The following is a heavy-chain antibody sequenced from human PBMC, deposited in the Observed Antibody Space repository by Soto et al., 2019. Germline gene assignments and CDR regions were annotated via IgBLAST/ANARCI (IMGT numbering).Heavy chain of an antibody. J-gene: IGHJ4*02. D-gene: IGHD4-4*01. V-gene: IGHV3-30*03. Sequence: QVQLVESGGGVVQPERSLRLSCAASGFSFSGCAMHWVRQAPGKGLEWLAYMSYDGSQTFYADSVKGRFTISRDNSKNTLYLQMISLRGDDTAVYYCATEMTTVVPFEYWGQGTLVTVSS. CDR3: ATEMTTVVPFEY. CDR2: MSYDGSQT. CDR1: GFSFSGCA.